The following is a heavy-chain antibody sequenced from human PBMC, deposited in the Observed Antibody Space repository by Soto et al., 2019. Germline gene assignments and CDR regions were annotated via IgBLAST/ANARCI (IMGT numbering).Heavy chain of an antibody. D-gene: IGHD2-8*02. CDR3: ARGQSSLLLDC. V-gene: IGHV4-34*01. CDR2: INHSGST. Sequence: SETLSLTCAVYGGSFSAYYWSWIRQPPGKGLEWIGEINHSGSTNYNPSLKSRVTISVDTSRNQFSLKLSSVTAADTAVYYCARGQSSLLLDCWGQGILVTVSS. CDR1: GGSFSAYY. J-gene: IGHJ4*02.